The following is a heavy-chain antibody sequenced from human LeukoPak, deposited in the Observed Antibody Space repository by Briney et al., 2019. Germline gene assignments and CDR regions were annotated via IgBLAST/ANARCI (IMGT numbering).Heavy chain of an antibody. Sequence: GRSMRLSSAASGFTFSSYAMHCVRQAPGKGLEWEAVISYDGSNKYYADSVKGRFTISRDNSKNTLYLQMNSLRAEDTAVYYCAREQSVLRYFDWLYGMDVWGQGTTVTVSS. J-gene: IGHJ6*02. CDR2: ISYDGSNK. D-gene: IGHD3-9*01. CDR1: GFTFSSYA. V-gene: IGHV3-30*04. CDR3: AREQSVLRYFDWLYGMDV.